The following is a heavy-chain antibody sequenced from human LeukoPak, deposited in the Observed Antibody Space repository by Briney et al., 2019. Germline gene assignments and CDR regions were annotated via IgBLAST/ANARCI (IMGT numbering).Heavy chain of an antibody. J-gene: IGHJ6*02. CDR1: GFTFSTYW. CDR2: ISSSSSYI. CDR3: ARDATPGIAVAGHYYYYGMDV. D-gene: IGHD6-19*01. Sequence: PGGSLRLSCAASGFTFSTYWMHWVRQAPGKGLEWVSSISSSSSYIYYADSVKGRFTISRDNAKNSLYLQMNSLRAEDTAVYYCARDATPGIAVAGHYYYYGMDVWGQGTTVTVSS. V-gene: IGHV3-21*01.